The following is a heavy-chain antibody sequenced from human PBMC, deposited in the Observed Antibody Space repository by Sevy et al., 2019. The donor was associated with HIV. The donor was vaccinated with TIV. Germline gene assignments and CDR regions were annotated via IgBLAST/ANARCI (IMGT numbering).Heavy chain of an antibody. V-gene: IGHV5-51*01. J-gene: IGHJ4*02. D-gene: IGHD3-16*02. CDR3: ARSNDYVWGSYRWFDY. Sequence: GESLKISWKGSGYSFTSYWIGWVRQMPGKGLEWMGIIYPGDSDTGYSPSFQGQVTISADKSISTAYLQWSSLKASDTAMYYCARSNDYVWGSYRWFDYWGQGTLVTVSS. CDR2: IYPGDSDT. CDR1: GYSFTSYW.